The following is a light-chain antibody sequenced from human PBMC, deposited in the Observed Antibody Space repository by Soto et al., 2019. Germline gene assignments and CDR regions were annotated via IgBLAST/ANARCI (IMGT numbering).Light chain of an antibody. CDR1: QNITSY. V-gene: IGKV1-39*01. J-gene: IGKJ2*01. CDR2: GAS. Sequence: DIQMTQSPSSLSASVGDRVTITCRASQNITSYLNWYQQKPGKTPKLLIYGASRLESGVPSRFSGSGSGTDFALTIISLQPEDVATYYCQQCYSTLMYTFGQGTKLEIK. CDR3: QQCYSTLMYT.